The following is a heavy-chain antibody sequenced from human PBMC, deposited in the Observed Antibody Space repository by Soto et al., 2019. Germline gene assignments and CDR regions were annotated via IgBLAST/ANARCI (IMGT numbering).Heavy chain of an antibody. CDR2: MYYSGSN. CDR3: ARTTVTNSYYGMDV. Sequence: QVQLQESGPGPVKPSQTLSLTCSVSGGSISSGDYYWSWIRQSPGKGLEWIGYMYYSGSNYYNPSLMSRVTISVDTYKNQFSLKLSSVTAADTAVYYCARTTVTNSYYGMDVWGQGTTVTVSS. J-gene: IGHJ6*02. V-gene: IGHV4-30-4*01. CDR1: GGSISSGDYY. D-gene: IGHD4-17*01.